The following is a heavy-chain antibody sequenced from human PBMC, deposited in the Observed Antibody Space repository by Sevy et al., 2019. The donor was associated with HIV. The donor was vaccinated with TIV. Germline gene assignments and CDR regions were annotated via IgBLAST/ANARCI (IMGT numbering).Heavy chain of an antibody. Sequence: GGSLRLSCAASGFTFSSYGMHWVRQAPGKGLEWVAVIWYDGSNKYYADSVKGRFTISRDNSKNRLYLQMNSLRAEDTAVYYCARVGGYCSSTSCYWRYGMDVWGQGTTVTVSS. J-gene: IGHJ6*02. CDR3: ARVGGYCSSTSCYWRYGMDV. V-gene: IGHV3-33*01. CDR1: GFTFSSYG. CDR2: IWYDGSNK. D-gene: IGHD2-2*01.